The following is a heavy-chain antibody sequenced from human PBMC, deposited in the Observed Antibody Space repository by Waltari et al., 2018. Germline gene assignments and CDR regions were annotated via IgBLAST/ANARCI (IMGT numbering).Heavy chain of an antibody. D-gene: IGHD4-4*01. J-gene: IGHJ4*02. CDR1: GFTFSSYG. CDR3: AKEGRPSVTTVTYFDY. V-gene: IGHV3-30*02. Sequence: QVQLVESGGGVVQPGGSLRLSCAASGFTFSSYGMHWVRQAPGKGLGWVAFIREEGSNKYYADCRKGRFTISRDNSKNTLYLQMNSLRAEDTAVYYCAKEGRPSVTTVTYFDYWGQGTLVTVSS. CDR2: IREEGSNK.